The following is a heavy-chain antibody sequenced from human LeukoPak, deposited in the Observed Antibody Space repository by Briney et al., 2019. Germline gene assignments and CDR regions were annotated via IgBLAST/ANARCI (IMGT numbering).Heavy chain of an antibody. CDR3: AREYYDFWSGYYKVQSFFDY. D-gene: IGHD3-3*01. V-gene: IGHV1-46*01. CDR2: INPSGGST. CDR1: GYTFTSYY. Sequence: GASVTVSCKASGYTFTSYYMHWVRQAPGQGLEWMGIINPSGGSTSYAQKFQGRVTMTRDTSTSTVYMELSSLRSEDTAVYYCAREYYDFWSGYYKVQSFFDYWGQGTLVTVSS. J-gene: IGHJ4*02.